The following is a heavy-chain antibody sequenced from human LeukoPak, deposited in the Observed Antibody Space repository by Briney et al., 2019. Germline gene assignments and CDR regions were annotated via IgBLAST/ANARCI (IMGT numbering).Heavy chain of an antibody. Sequence: QTGGSLRLSCAASGFTFSSYAMHWVRQAPGKGLEWVAVTSYDGSNKYYADSVKGRFAISRDNSKNTLYLQMNSLRAEDTAVYYCARDGGRRWLQWDYWGQGTLVTVSS. CDR1: GFTFSSYA. D-gene: IGHD5-24*01. CDR3: ARDGGRRWLQWDY. J-gene: IGHJ4*02. CDR2: TSYDGSNK. V-gene: IGHV3-30*09.